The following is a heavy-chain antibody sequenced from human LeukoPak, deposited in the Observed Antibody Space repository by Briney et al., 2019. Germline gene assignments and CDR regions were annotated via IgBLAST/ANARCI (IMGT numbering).Heavy chain of an antibody. CDR2: IWYDGSNK. J-gene: IGHJ6*02. CDR1: GFTFSIYG. Sequence: GGSLSLSCGASGFTFSIYGMQGLRQATGKGVECVAVIWYDGSNKYYADSVKGRFTISRDKSKITLYLQMNSVRAEDTAVYYCASDLEAAAATYGMDVWGQGTTVTVSS. D-gene: IGHD6-13*01. CDR3: ASDLEAAAATYGMDV. V-gene: IGHV3-33*01.